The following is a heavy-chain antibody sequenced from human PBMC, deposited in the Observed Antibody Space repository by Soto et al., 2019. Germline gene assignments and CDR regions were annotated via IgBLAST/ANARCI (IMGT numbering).Heavy chain of an antibody. CDR3: ARDSAWLFES. CDR1: GFTYSSYG. CDR2: IWYDGSNK. D-gene: IGHD5-12*01. J-gene: IGHJ4*02. V-gene: IGHV3-33*01. Sequence: QVQLVESGGGVVQPGRSLRLSCAVSGFTYSSYGMHWVRQAPGKGLEWVAVIWYDGSNKYYADSVKGRFIISRDDSKNTLSLQMNSLRAEDTAVYYCARDSAWLFESWGQGTLVTVSS.